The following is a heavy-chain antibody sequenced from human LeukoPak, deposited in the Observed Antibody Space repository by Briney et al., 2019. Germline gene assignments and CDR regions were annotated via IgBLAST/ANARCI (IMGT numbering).Heavy chain of an antibody. V-gene: IGHV5-51*01. CDR3: TMGWRGTYYDPASY. D-gene: IGHD1-26*01. Sequence: GESLRISCKGSGYTFTTNWIGWVRQMPGKGLEWMAIIHPADSGTRYSPSFQGQVSISVDKSISTAYLQWSSLKASDTAMYYCTMGWRGTYYDPASYWSQGTPIIVSS. CDR1: GYTFTTNW. J-gene: IGHJ4*02. CDR2: IHPADSGT.